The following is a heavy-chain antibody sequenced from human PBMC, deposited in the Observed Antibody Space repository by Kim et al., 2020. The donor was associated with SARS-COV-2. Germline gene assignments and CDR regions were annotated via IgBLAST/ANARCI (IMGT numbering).Heavy chain of an antibody. V-gene: IGHV3-23*01. CDR3: AKDKENSLYWFLDL. Sequence: SVKCRFTIARDNSKTALYLQMNSLTAEDTSVYYCAKDKENSLYWFLDLWSRGTLVTVSS. J-gene: IGHJ2*01.